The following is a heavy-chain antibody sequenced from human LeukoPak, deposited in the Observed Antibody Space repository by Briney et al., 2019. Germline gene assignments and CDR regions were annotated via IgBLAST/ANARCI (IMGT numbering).Heavy chain of an antibody. Sequence: TLSLTCTVSGGSISSGSYYWSWIRQPAGKGLEWIGRIYTSGSTNYNPSLKSRVTISVDTSKNQFSLKLSSVTAADTAVYYCARDPGDTAMGNYYYYYMDVWGKGTTVTISS. CDR1: GGSISSGSYY. CDR3: ARDPGDTAMGNYYYYYMDV. J-gene: IGHJ6*03. CDR2: IYTSGST. V-gene: IGHV4-61*02. D-gene: IGHD5-18*01.